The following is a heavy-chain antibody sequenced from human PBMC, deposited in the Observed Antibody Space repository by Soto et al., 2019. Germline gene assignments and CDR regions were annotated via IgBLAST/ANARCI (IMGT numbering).Heavy chain of an antibody. CDR3: ARGGPPTSNWFDP. CDR1: GITFSAFA. J-gene: IGHJ5*02. V-gene: IGHV3-30*04. Sequence: AWGSLRLSWAASGITFSAFAMHWVRQVPGKGLEWVARISYDGSARSNADSVKGRFTISRDNSRSTLYLQMNSLRTEDTAMYYCARGGPPTSNWFDPWGQGTLVTVSS. D-gene: IGHD1-26*01. CDR2: ISYDGSAR.